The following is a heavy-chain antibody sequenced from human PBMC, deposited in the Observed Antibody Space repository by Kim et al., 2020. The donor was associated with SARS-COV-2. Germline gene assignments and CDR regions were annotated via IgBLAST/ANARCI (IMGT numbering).Heavy chain of an antibody. CDR3: ARGGATVSPFDY. J-gene: IGHJ4*02. D-gene: IGHD4-17*01. V-gene: IGHV4-31*03. CDR2: IYYSGST. Sequence: SETLSLTCTVSGGSFSSGGYYWSWIRQHPGKGLEWIGYIYYSGSTYYNPSLKSRVTISVDTSKNQFSLKLSSVTAADTAVYYCARGGATVSPFDYWGQGTLVTVSS. CDR1: GGSFSSGGYY.